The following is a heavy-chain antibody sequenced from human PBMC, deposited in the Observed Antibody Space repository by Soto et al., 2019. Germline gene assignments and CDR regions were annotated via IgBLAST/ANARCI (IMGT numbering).Heavy chain of an antibody. J-gene: IGHJ4*02. CDR2: SSGSGGST. CDR1: GFTFSSYS. V-gene: IGHV3-23*01. CDR3: AKGVGAARRGPFDY. Sequence: EVQLLGSGGGLVQPGGSLRLSCAASGFTFSSYSMSWVRQAPGKGLEWVSASSGSGGSTYYAGSVKGRFTISRDNSKNTLYLQMNRLGDEDTALYYCAKGVGAARRGPFDYWGQGTLVTVSS. D-gene: IGHD6-6*01.